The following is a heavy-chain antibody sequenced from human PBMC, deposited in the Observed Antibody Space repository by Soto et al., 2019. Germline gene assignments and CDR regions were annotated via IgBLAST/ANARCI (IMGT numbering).Heavy chain of an antibody. CDR2: MYYSGTT. Sequence: QLQLQESGPGLVKPSETLSLTCTVSGGSISSDIYYWDWIRQPPGKGLEWIGSMYYSGTTYYNPSLKSRVTMSVDTSKNQFSLKLSSVTAADTAVYYCARHLGSGPTRYSAYVGWFDPWGQGILVTVSS. CDR1: GGSISSDIYY. D-gene: IGHD5-12*01. CDR3: ARHLGSGPTRYSAYVGWFDP. V-gene: IGHV4-39*01. J-gene: IGHJ5*02.